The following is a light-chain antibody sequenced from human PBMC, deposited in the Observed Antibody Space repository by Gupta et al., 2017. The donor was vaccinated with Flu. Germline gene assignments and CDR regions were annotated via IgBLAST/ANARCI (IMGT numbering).Light chain of an antibody. CDR1: RSGTNYY. CDR2: GAS. Sequence: GSTTLSGRASRSGTNYYLAWYQQKPGQAPRLLIYGASSRAPGIPYRFSGSGSGTDFTLTISRVEPEDFAVYYCQQCGTSPLTFGQGTRLEIK. V-gene: IGKV3-20*01. CDR3: QQCGTSPLT. J-gene: IGKJ5*01.